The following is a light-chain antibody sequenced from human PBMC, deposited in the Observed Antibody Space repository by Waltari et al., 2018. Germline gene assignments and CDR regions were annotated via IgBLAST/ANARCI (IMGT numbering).Light chain of an antibody. CDR3: EQSDSIPPQFT. J-gene: IGKJ3*01. V-gene: IGKV1-39*01. CDR2: AAS. Sequence: DIQMAQSPSSLSASVGDRVTITCRASQSMDSYLNWYQQKPGKAPKLLIYAASTLQSGVPSRFSGSGSVTDVTLTISSLQPEDFATYYCEQSDSIPPQFTFGPGTKVD. CDR1: QSMDSY.